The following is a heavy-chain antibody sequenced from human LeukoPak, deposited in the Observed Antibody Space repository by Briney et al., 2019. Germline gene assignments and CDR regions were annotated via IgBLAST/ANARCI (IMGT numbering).Heavy chain of an antibody. CDR3: ASRSSTVAKFPFHY. CDR2: INPNNGGT. CDR1: GYTFTGYY. J-gene: IGHJ4*02. D-gene: IGHD4-17*01. Sequence: ASVEVSRKASGYTFTGYYIHWVRQAPGQGLEWMGWINPNNGGTNYARGFQGRVTMTRDTSISTAYMELTGLTSDDTAVYYCASRSSTVAKFPFHYWGQGTLVTVSS. V-gene: IGHV1-2*02.